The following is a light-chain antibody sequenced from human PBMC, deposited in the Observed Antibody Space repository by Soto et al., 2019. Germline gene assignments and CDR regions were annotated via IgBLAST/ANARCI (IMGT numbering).Light chain of an antibody. Sequence: DIQMTQSPSTLSASVGDRVTITCRASQSISSWLAWYQQKPGKAPKLLIYKASSLESGVPSRFSGRGSGTEFTLTISSLQPYDFATYYCQQYNSYSPWWTFGQGTKVEIK. CDR3: QQYNSYSPWWT. CDR2: KAS. V-gene: IGKV1-5*03. J-gene: IGKJ1*01. CDR1: QSISSW.